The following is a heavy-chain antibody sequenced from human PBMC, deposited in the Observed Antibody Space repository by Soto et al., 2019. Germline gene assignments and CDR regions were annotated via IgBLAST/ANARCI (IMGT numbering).Heavy chain of an antibody. CDR1: GFTFSSYS. J-gene: IGHJ6*03. D-gene: IGHD4-17*01. V-gene: IGHV3-48*01. CDR3: ATERGDYGDHYYYYMDV. CDR2: ISSSSSTI. Sequence: PGGSLRLSCAASGFTFSSYSMNWVRQAPGKGLEWVSYISSSSSTIYYADSVKGRFTISRDNAKNSLYLQMNSLRAEDTAVYYCATERGDYGDHYYYYMDVWGKGTTVTVSS.